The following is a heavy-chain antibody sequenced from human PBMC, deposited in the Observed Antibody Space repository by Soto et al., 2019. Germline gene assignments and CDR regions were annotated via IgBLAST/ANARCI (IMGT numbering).Heavy chain of an antibody. CDR1: GVTFRGSA. V-gene: IGHV3-73*01. CDR2: IRSKANNYAT. Sequence: EVQLVESGGGLVQPGGSLKLSCAASGVTFRGSAMHWVRQASGKGLEWVGRIRSKANNYATAYAASVKGRFTISRDDSKKKAYLQMNGLKPEDTAVYYCMSRVVVIATAPYLDVWGKGTAVTVSS. CDR3: MSRVVVIATAPYLDV. D-gene: IGHD2-21*01. J-gene: IGHJ6*03.